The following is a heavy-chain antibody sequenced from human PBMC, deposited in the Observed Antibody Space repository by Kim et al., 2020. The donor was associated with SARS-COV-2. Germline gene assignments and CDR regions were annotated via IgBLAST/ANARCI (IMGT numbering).Heavy chain of an antibody. Sequence: NYAQKFQGRVTITAEKSTSTAYMELSSLRSEDTAVYYCARDGPPHDAFDIWGQGTMVTVSS. CDR3: ARDGPPHDAFDI. J-gene: IGHJ3*02. V-gene: IGHV1-69*04.